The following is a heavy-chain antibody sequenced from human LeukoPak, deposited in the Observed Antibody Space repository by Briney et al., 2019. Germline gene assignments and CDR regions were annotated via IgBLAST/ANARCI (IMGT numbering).Heavy chain of an antibody. CDR2: INPNSGGT. V-gene: IGHV1-2*02. CDR1: GYTFTDYF. CDR3: AKDRWRDGSSSFDN. J-gene: IGHJ4*02. D-gene: IGHD6-6*01. Sequence: ASVKVSCKASGYTFTDYFMHWVRQAPGQGLEWLGWINPNSGGTKYAQNFQGRVTMARDTSIITAYMELSSLRSDDTAMYYCAKDRWRDGSSSFDNWGQGTLVTVSS.